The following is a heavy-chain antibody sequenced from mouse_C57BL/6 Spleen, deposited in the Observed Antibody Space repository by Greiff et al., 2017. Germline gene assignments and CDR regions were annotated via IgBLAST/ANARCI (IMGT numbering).Heavy chain of an antibody. D-gene: IGHD2-4*01. V-gene: IGHV1-69*01. CDR2: IDPSDSYT. J-gene: IGHJ3*01. Sequence: VQLQQPGAELVMPGASVTLSCKASGYTFTSYWLHWVKQRPGQGLEWIGEIDPSDSYTNYKQKFKGKSTLTVDKSSSTAYMQLSSLTSEDSAVYYCARYDYKSWFAYWGQGTLVTVSA. CDR3: ARYDYKSWFAY. CDR1: GYTFTSYW.